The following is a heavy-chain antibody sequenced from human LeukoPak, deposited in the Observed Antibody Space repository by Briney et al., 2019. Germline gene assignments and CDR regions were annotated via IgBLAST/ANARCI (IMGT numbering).Heavy chain of an antibody. CDR2: INHSGST. Sequence: PSETLSLTCAVYRGSFSGYYWSWIRQPPGKGLEWIGEINHSGSTNYNPSLKSRVTTSVDTSKNQFSLKLSSADDGGTGGLFLGRGPRSSGYVDYSGEGTLVSVCS. CDR1: RGSFSGYY. D-gene: IGHD3-22*01. V-gene: IGHV4-34*01. J-gene: IGHJ4*02. CDR3: GRGPRSSGYVDY.